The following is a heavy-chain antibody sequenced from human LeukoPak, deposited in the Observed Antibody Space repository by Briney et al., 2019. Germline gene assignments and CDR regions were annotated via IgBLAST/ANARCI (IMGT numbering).Heavy chain of an antibody. V-gene: IGHV3-7*01. D-gene: IGHD6-6*01. CDR3: ARDHYSSSSYTILYYYYYMDV. Sequence: QSGGSLRLSCAASGFTFSSYWMSWVRQAPGKGLEWVANIKQDGSEKYYVDSVKGRFTISRDNAKNSLYLQMNSLRAEDTAVYYCARDHYSSSSYTILYYYYYMDVWGKGTTVTVSS. J-gene: IGHJ6*03. CDR2: IKQDGSEK. CDR1: GFTFSSYW.